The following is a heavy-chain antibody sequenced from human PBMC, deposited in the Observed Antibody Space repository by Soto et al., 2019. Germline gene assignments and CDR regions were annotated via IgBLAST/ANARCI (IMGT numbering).Heavy chain of an antibody. CDR3: ARDLAAVPRAFDY. J-gene: IGHJ4*02. CDR2: VYYTGTT. CDR1: GASIGSYF. Sequence: QVQLQESGPGLLKPSETLSLTCTVFGASIGSYFYSWVRQPPGKGLEWIGSVYYTGTTDYNPSLKSRVTISVDTSKTQFSLNLRSVTAADTAVYYCARDLAAVPRAFDYWGRGTLVTVSS. V-gene: IGHV4-59*01. D-gene: IGHD6-13*01.